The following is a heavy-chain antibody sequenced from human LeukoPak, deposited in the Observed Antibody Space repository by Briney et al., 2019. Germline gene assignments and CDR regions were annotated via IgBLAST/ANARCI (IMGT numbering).Heavy chain of an antibody. CDR3: ARDLNWNQADY. CDR1: GFTFSNYW. D-gene: IGHD1-14*01. Sequence: GGSLRLSCAASGFTFSNYWMHWVRQAPGKGLVWVSRINTDGSRINYADSVKGRFTISRDNAKNTLYLQINSLRVEDTAMYYCARDLNWNQADYWGQGTLVTVSS. CDR2: INTDGSRI. V-gene: IGHV3-74*01. J-gene: IGHJ4*02.